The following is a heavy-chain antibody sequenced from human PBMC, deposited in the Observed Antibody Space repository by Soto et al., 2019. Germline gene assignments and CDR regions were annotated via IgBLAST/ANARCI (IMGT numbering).Heavy chain of an antibody. V-gene: IGHV1-18*01. J-gene: IGHJ4*02. CDR1: GYGFTTYG. CDR2: ISAHNGNT. CDR3: ARGRYGDY. D-gene: IGHD1-1*01. Sequence: QVHLVQSGAEVKKPGASVKVSCKGSGYGFTTYGITWVRQAPGQGLEWMAWISAHNGNTNYAQKLQGRVTVTRDTSTSRADVELRSLRSDDTAVYDCARGRYGDYWGEGALVTVSS.